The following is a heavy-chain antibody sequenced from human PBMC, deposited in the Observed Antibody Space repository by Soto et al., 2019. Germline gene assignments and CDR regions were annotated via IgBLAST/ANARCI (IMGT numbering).Heavy chain of an antibody. Sequence: QLQLQESGPGLVKLSETLSLTCTVSGGSVCSDSYNWDWIRQPPGKGLEWIGTIYNSGRTDYNPSLKRRVTISDDTSNNQFSLKVTSVNAADTAVYYCARFYGNAFDIWGRGATVTVS. J-gene: IGHJ3*02. CDR1: GGSVCSDSYN. V-gene: IGHV4-39*01. CDR2: IYNSGRT. CDR3: ARFYGNAFDI. D-gene: IGHD4-17*01.